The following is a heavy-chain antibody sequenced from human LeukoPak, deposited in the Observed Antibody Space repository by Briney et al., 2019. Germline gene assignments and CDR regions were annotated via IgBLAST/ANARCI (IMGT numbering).Heavy chain of an antibody. J-gene: IGHJ5*02. V-gene: IGHV4-59*01. Sequence: PSETLSLTCTVSGGSITPYYWTWIRQPPGKGLECIGSVDYSGSTNYNPSLKSRVTISVDTSKNQFSLKLSSVTAADTAVYYCARMRGTASGWFDPWGQGTLVTASS. CDR1: GGSITPYY. D-gene: IGHD1-7*01. CDR3: ARMRGTASGWFDP. CDR2: VDYSGST.